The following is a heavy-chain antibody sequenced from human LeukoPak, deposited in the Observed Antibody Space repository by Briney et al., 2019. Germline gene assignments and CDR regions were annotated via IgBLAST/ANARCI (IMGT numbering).Heavy chain of an antibody. CDR2: ISSSGSTI. V-gene: IGHV3-48*03. D-gene: IGHD5-18*01. CDR1: GFTFSSYE. J-gene: IGHJ6*03. Sequence: GGSLRLSCAASGFTFSSYEMNWVRQAPGKGLEWVSYISSSGSTIYYADSVKGRFTISRDNAKNSLYLQMNSLRAEDTAIYYCAKDSGRGYSDGAFYYYYYYMDVWGKGTTVTVSS. CDR3: AKDSGRGYSDGAFYYYYYYMDV.